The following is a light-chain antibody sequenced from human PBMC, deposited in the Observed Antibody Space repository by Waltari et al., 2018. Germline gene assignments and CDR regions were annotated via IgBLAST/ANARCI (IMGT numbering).Light chain of an antibody. J-gene: IGKJ2*01. CDR1: QSLSYSSNNKNY. V-gene: IGKV4-1*01. CDR2: WTS. Sequence: DIVMTQSPDSLAVSLGERATINCKSSQSLSYSSNNKNYLAWYQQRPGQPPKLLIYWTSTREPGVPDRFSGSGSGTDFTLTISSLQAEDVAVYYCQQYYSTPYTFGQGTKLEIK. CDR3: QQYYSTPYT.